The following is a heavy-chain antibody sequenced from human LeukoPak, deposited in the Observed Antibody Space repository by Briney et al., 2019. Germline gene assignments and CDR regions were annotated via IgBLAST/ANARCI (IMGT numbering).Heavy chain of an antibody. V-gene: IGHV1-2*04. CDR3: ARRPTIAVEYFDY. D-gene: IGHD6-19*01. Sequence: ASVKVSCKASGYTFTGYYMHWVRQAPGQGLEWMGWINPNSGGTNYAQKFQGWVTMTRDTSISTAYMELSRLRSDDTAVYYCARRPTIAVEYFDYWGQGTLVTVSS. CDR1: GYTFTGYY. J-gene: IGHJ4*02. CDR2: INPNSGGT.